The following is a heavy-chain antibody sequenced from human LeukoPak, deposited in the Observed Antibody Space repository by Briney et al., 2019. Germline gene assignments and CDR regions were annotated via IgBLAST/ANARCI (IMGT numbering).Heavy chain of an antibody. V-gene: IGHV3-66*04. J-gene: IGHJ4*02. CDR2: IYSGGNT. D-gene: IGHD3-9*01. CDR1: GFTVSSNY. Sequence: HPGGSLRLSCAASGFTVSSNYMSWVRQAPGKGLEWVSLIYSGGNTYYADSVKGRFTISRDNSKNTLYLQMNSLRAEDTAVYFCARHSILPYFDSLSPSFYPDHWGQGSLVTVSS. CDR3: ARHSILPYFDSLSPSFYPDH.